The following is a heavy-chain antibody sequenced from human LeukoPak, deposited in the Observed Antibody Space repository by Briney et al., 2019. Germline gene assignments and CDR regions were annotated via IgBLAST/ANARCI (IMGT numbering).Heavy chain of an antibody. CDR1: GYSFTNYW. V-gene: IGHV5-51*01. J-gene: IGHJ4*02. D-gene: IGHD3-22*01. CDR2: IYPGDSDT. CDR3: ARPHFDSSGYEFDY. Sequence: GESLKISCKGSGYSFTNYWIGWVRQIPGKGLEWMGIIYPGDSDTRYSPSFQGQVTISVDRSISTAYLQWSGLKASDTAMYYCARPHFDSSGYEFDYWGQGTLVTVSS.